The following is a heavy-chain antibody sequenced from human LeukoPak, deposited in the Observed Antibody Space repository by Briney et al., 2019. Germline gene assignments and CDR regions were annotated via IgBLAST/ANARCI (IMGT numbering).Heavy chain of an antibody. J-gene: IGHJ2*01. D-gene: IGHD3-22*01. CDR1: GFTFSNYA. V-gene: IGHV3-30*02. CDR3: AKPSLYYYDTSGYYRYWYFDL. CDR2: IRYDGSNK. Sequence: GGSLRLSCAASGFTFSNYAIHWVRQAPGKGLEWVAFIRYDGSNKYYVDSVKGRFTISRDNSKNTLYLQMNSLRVEDTAVYYCAKPSLYYYDTSGYYRYWYFDLWGRGTLVTVSS.